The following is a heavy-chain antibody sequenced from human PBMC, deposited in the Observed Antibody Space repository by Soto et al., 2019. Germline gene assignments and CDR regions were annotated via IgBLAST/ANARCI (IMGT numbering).Heavy chain of an antibody. CDR1: GYTFTSYA. D-gene: IGHD3-10*01. V-gene: IGHV1-3*01. CDR2: INAGNGNT. CDR3: ARAHYYGSGSPSYYGMDV. J-gene: IGHJ6*02. Sequence: GASVKVSCKASGYTFTSYAMHWVRQAPGQRLEWMGWINAGNGNTKYSQKFQGRVTITRDTSASTAYMELSSLRSEDTAVYYCARAHYYGSGSPSYYGMDVWGQGTTVTVSS.